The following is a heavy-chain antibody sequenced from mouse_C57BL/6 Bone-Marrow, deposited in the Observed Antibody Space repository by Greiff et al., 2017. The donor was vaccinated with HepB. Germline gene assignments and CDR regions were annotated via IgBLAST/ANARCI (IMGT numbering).Heavy chain of an antibody. D-gene: IGHD2-4*01. CDR2: IRSKSSNYAT. J-gene: IGHJ2*01. CDR3: VRSYDYDGGYYFDY. CDR1: GFTFNTYA. V-gene: IGHV10-3*01. Sequence: EVQLVESGGGLVQPKGSLKLSCAASGFTFNTYAMHWVRQAPGKGLEWVARIRSKSSNYATYYADSVKDRFTISRDDSQSMLYLQMNNLKTEDTAMYYCVRSYDYDGGYYFDYWGQGTTLTVSS.